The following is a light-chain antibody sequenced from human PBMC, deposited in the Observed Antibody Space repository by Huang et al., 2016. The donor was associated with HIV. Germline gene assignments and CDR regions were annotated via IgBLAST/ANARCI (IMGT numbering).Light chain of an antibody. CDR2: TAS. V-gene: IGKV1-5*03. Sequence: DIQMTQSPSTLSASVGDRVTITCRASQSVGNWLAWYQQKPGQAPKLLIYTASTLQNGVPSRFSGSGSETEVTLTINSLQPDDFATYYCQQYNRFYTFGQGTRLDIK. J-gene: IGKJ2*01. CDR3: QQYNRFYT. CDR1: QSVGNW.